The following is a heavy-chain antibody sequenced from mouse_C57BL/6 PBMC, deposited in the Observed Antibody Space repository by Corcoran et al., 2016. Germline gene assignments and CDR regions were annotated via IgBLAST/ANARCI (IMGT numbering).Heavy chain of an antibody. D-gene: IGHD1-1*01. CDR3: AREDITTVVATDWYFDV. CDR2: INPNNGGT. V-gene: IGHV1-26*01. CDR1: GYTFTDYY. J-gene: IGHJ1*03. Sequence: EVQLQQSGPELVKPGASVKISCKASGYTFTDYYMDWVKQSHGKSLEWIGDINPNNGGTSYNQKFKGKATLTVDKSSSTAYMELRSLTSEDSAVYYCAREDITTVVATDWYFDVWGTGTTVTVSS.